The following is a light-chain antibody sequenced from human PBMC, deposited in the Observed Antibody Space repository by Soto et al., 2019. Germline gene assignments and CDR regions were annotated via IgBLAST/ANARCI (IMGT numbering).Light chain of an antibody. CDR1: SSDVGAYDY. CDR2: EVS. CDR3: SSYTTSNTWV. Sequence: QSALTQPASVSGSPGQSITISCTGTSSDVGAYDYVSWYQQHPGKAPKFMLYEVSNRPSGLSNRFSGSKSGNTASLTISGLQAEDEADYYCSSYTTSNTWVFGGGPQLTVL. J-gene: IGLJ3*02. V-gene: IGLV2-14*01.